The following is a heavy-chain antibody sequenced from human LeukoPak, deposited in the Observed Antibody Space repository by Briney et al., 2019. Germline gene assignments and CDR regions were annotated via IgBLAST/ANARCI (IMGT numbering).Heavy chain of an antibody. D-gene: IGHD1-26*01. V-gene: IGHV3-23*01. CDR1: GFTFSSYV. J-gene: IGHJ4*02. Sequence: PGGSLRLSCAASGFTFSSYVMNWLRQAPGEGLEWVSTISGSDDRTFYADSVKGRFTISRDNSKNAVYLQMNSLRAGDTAVYYCAKGSSGSYQSSDYWGQGALVTVSS. CDR2: ISGSDDRT. CDR3: AKGSSGSYQSSDY.